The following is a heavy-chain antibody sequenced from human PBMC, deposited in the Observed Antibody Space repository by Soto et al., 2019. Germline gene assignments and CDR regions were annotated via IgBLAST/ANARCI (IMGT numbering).Heavy chain of an antibody. Sequence: SDTLSLTCTVSCGSISSYYWSWIRQPPGKGLEWIGYIYYSGSTNYNPSLKSRVTISVDTSKNQFSLKLSSVTAADTAVYYCARGSWDYDFWSGYYGGGNFDYWGQGTLVTVSS. D-gene: IGHD3-3*01. CDR3: ARGSWDYDFWSGYYGGGNFDY. CDR2: IYYSGST. V-gene: IGHV4-59*07. J-gene: IGHJ4*02. CDR1: CGSISSYY.